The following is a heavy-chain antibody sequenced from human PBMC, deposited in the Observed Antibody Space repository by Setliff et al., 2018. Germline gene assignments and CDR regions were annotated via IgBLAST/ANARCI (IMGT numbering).Heavy chain of an antibody. CDR3: ARSGDYIWGSYRPYYFDH. D-gene: IGHD3-16*02. J-gene: IGHJ4*02. CDR1: GGSISSSSYY. Sequence: PSETMSLTCIVSGGSISSSSYYWGWIRQPPGKGLEWIGSIDYSGTIYYNPSLQSRVTISVDTSKNQVSLKLSSVTAADTAVYYCARSGDYIWGSYRPYYFDHWGQGTVVTVPQ. CDR2: IDYSGTI. V-gene: IGHV4-39*07.